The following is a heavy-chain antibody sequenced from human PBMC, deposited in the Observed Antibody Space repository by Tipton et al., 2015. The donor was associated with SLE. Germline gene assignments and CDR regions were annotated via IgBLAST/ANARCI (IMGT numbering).Heavy chain of an antibody. V-gene: IGHV4-59*12. CDR2: IYSSGST. CDR3: ARRGRGEGAFDI. CDR1: GGSICRYY. Sequence: TLSLTCTVSGGSICRYYWSWFRQPPGKGLEWIGYIYSSGSTNYNPSLKGRVTISVDTSKNQFSLKLNSVTAADTALYYCARRGRGEGAFDIWGQGTMVTVSS. J-gene: IGHJ3*02. D-gene: IGHD2-21*01.